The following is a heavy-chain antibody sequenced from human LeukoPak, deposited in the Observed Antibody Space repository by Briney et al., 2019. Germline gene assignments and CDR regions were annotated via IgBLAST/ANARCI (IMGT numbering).Heavy chain of an antibody. V-gene: IGHV3-33*01. CDR1: GFPLSSFR. Sequence: GGSLRLSCSASGFPLSSFRMHWVRQSPGKGLEWVAVIWYDGSTKVYADSVKGRFTISRDNSRHELYLQVNSLRAEDTAVYYWARECSCSMWSFLYYWGQGALVTVSS. CDR2: IWYDGSTK. D-gene: IGHD2-21*01. CDR3: ARECSCSMWSFLYY. J-gene: IGHJ4*02.